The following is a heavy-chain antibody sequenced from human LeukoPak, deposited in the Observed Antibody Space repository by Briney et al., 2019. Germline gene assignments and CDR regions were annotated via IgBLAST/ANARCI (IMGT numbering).Heavy chain of an antibody. CDR2: ITTGGST. V-gene: IGHV3-53*01. CDR3: AKGGGSGWSAGDY. J-gene: IGHJ4*02. Sequence: GGSLRLSCAATGLTVSTNYMSGVRQAPGKGLEWVSTITTGGSTYYADSVKGRFTISRDNSKNTLYLQMNSLRAEDTAAYYCAKGGGSGWSAGDYWGQGTLVTVSS. D-gene: IGHD6-19*01. CDR1: GLTVSTNY.